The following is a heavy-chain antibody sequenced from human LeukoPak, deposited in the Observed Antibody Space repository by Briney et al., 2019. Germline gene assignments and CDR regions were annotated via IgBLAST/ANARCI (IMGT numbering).Heavy chain of an antibody. CDR3: ARDPSPIVVVVAATVFDY. V-gene: IGHV3-9*01. CDR1: GFTFDDYA. D-gene: IGHD2-15*01. J-gene: IGHJ4*02. Sequence: PGGSLRLSCAASGFTFDDYAMHWVRQAPGKGLEWVSGISWNSGSIGYADSVKGRFTISRDNAKNSLYLQMNSLRAEDTAVYYCARDPSPIVVVVAATVFDYWGQGTLVTVSS. CDR2: ISWNSGSI.